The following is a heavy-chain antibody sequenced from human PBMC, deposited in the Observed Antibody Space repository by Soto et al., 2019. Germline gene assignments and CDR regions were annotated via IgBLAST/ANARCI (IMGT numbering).Heavy chain of an antibody. J-gene: IGHJ2*01. Sequence: QVQLVQSGDEVKKPGASVKVSCKASGYTFTNYGISWVRQAPGQGLEWMGWISPYNGNTKYPQKLQCRVTMTTDTSTRTSYMELRSLRSDDTAVYFCARDGDRCTSTRCSPWPDTHFDLWGRGTLVTVSS. CDR2: ISPYNGNT. CDR3: ARDGDRCTSTRCSPWPDTHFDL. CDR1: GYTFTNYG. D-gene: IGHD2-2*01. V-gene: IGHV1-18*01.